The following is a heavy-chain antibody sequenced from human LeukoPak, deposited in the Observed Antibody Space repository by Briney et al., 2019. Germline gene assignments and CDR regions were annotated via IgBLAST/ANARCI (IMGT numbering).Heavy chain of an antibody. CDR1: GFTFSSYA. Sequence: GGSLRLSCAASGFTFSSYAMSWVRQAPGKGLEWVSAISGSGGSTYYADSVKGRFTISRDNSKNTLYLQMNSLRAEDTAVYYCAKDLQFVLQQSDAFDIWGQGTMVTVSS. CDR3: AKDLQFVLQQSDAFDI. D-gene: IGHD3-10*01. J-gene: IGHJ3*02. V-gene: IGHV3-23*01. CDR2: ISGSGGST.